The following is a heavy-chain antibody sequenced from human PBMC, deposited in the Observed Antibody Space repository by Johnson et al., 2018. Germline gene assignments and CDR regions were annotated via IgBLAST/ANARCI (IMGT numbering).Heavy chain of an antibody. Sequence: QVRLVQCGDEMKEHGASVKVWCKASGYTFTTYYIHWVRQAPRQRLEWMGMISTSGGDMSYAQNFRGRVTMTRDTTTATVYMELRSLRAEDTAGYYCARENLRPQQQLAGWGQGTTVTVSS. V-gene: IGHV1-46*01. J-gene: IGHJ6*02. CDR2: ISTSGGDM. D-gene: IGHD6-13*01. CDR1: GYTFTTYY. CDR3: ARENLRPQQQLAG.